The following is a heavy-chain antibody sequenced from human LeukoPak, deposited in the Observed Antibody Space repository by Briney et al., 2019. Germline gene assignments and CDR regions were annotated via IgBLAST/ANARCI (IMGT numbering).Heavy chain of an antibody. CDR2: IKQDGSEK. V-gene: IGHV3-7*01. D-gene: IGHD3-3*01. Sequence: PGGSLRLSCAASGFTFSSYWMSWVRQAPGKGLEWVANIKQDGSEKYYVDSVKGRFTISRDNAKNSLYLQMNSLRAEDTAVYYCARVAHPGYDFWSGYASPYYCMDVWGKGTTVTVSS. CDR3: ARVAHPGYDFWSGYASPYYCMDV. CDR1: GFTFSSYW. J-gene: IGHJ6*03.